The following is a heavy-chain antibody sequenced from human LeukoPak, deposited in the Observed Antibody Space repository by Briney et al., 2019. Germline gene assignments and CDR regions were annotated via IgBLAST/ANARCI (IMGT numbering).Heavy chain of an antibody. CDR1: GYSFSDFS. CDR3: AKRSGYTTGWFFDF. D-gene: IGHD6-19*01. V-gene: IGHV3-23*01. J-gene: IGHJ4*02. CDR2: VSGSGDNT. Sequence: GGSVKVSCAVSGYSFSDFSTSWVRQAPGKGLEWVGGVSGSGDNTFNAESVKGRFTISRDNSKNTLFLQMNSLRAEDTAVFYCAKRSGYTTGWFFDFWGQGTLVTVSS.